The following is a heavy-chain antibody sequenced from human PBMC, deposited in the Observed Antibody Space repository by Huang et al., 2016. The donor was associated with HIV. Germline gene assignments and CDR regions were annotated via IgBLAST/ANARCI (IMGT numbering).Heavy chain of an antibody. J-gene: IGHJ4*02. D-gene: IGHD6-19*01. CDR2: ISSISSYI. CDR3: ASAVAGTLFDY. Sequence: EVQLVESGGGLVQPGGSLRLSCAASGFIFSSYSMNWVREAPGTGLEWVSSISSISSYIYYADAVKGRFTISRDNAKNSLYLQMNSLRAEDTAVYYCASAVAGTLFDYWGQGTLVTVSS. V-gene: IGHV3-21*01. CDR1: GFIFSSYS.